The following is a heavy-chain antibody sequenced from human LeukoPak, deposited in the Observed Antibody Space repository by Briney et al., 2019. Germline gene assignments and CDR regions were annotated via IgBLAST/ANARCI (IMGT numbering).Heavy chain of an antibody. Sequence: GEFLKISCKGSGYSFTTNWIGWVRQMPGKGLEWMGVIYPDDSDIRYNPSFRGQVSLSADKSISTVHLQWSSLTTSDTAMYYCATSGYCSRGTCYPRLDYWGQGTRVTVSS. V-gene: IGHV5-51*01. CDR2: IYPDDSDI. CDR3: ATSGYCSRGTCYPRLDY. J-gene: IGHJ4*02. D-gene: IGHD2-15*01. CDR1: GYSFTTNW.